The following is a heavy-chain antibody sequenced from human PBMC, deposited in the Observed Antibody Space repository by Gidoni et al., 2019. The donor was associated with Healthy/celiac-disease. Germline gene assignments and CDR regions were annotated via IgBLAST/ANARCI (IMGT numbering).Heavy chain of an antibody. CDR2: IWYDGSNK. V-gene: IGHV3-33*01. J-gene: IGHJ6*03. CDR3: ARGGWAVTKNYYYMDV. Sequence: QVQLVESGGGVVQPGRSLRLPCAASGFTFSSYGMHWVRQAPGKGLEWVEVIWYDGSNKYYAESVKGRFTIARENSKNTLYLQMNSLRAEDTAVYYCARGGWAVTKNYYYMDVWGKGTTVTVSS. CDR1: GFTFSSYG. D-gene: IGHD4-17*01.